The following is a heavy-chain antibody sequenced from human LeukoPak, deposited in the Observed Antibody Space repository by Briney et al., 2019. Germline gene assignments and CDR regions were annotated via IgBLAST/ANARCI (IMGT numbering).Heavy chain of an antibody. CDR2: ISSSSSNI. Sequence: GGSLRLSCAASGYTFWSYRIKWVRQAPGKGLEWVSYISSSSSNIYYADSVKGRFTISRDNAKNTLFPQMIRLRDDAMPLSYCARLGGVYGDYHYWGQGTLVTVSS. D-gene: IGHD4-17*01. CDR1: GYTFWSYR. J-gene: IGHJ4*02. V-gene: IGHV3-48*02. CDR3: ARLGGVYGDYHY.